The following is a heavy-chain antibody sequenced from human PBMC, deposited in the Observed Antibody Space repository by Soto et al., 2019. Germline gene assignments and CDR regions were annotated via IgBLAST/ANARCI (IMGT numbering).Heavy chain of an antibody. CDR3: ARGPPVTIFGEVKNWFEP. CDR1: GYSFTSYW. D-gene: IGHD3-3*01. CDR2: IYPGDSDT. V-gene: IGHV5-51*01. Sequence: PGESLKISCKGSGYSFTSYWIGWVRQMPGKGLEWMGIIYPGDSDTRYSPSFQGQVTISADKSISTAYLQWSSLKASDTAMYYCARGPPVTIFGEVKNWFEPWGQGTLVTVSS. J-gene: IGHJ5*02.